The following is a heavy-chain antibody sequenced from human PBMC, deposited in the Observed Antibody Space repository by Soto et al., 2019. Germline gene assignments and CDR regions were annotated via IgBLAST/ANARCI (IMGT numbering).Heavy chain of an antibody. CDR3: ARGPPNTY. Sequence: SXSGLVKPSQTLSLTCAVSGGSISSGGYSWSWIRQPPGKGLEWIGYIYHSGSTYYNPSLKSRVTISVDRSKNQFSLKLSSVTAADTAVYYCARGPPNTYWGQGTLVTVSS. V-gene: IGHV4-30-2*01. J-gene: IGHJ4*02. D-gene: IGHD2-8*01. CDR2: IYHSGST. CDR1: GGSISSGGYS.